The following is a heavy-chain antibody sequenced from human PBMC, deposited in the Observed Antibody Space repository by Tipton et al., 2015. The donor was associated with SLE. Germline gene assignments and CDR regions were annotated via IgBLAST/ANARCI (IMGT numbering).Heavy chain of an antibody. CDR1: GFSVNV. Sequence: GSLRLSCVASGFSVNVMNWVRQAPGKGLEWVSYISSSGTTMYYADSVKGRFTISRDNAKNSLYLQMNSLRVEDTAVYYCARDHRGFNPWGQGTLVTVSS. J-gene: IGHJ5*02. V-gene: IGHV3-48*03. CDR2: ISSSGTTM. CDR3: ARDHRGFNP.